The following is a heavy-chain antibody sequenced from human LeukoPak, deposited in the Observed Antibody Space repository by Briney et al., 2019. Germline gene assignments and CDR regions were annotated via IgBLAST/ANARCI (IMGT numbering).Heavy chain of an antibody. CDR3: ARGRVNWNYATFAFDY. Sequence: SEPVSLTCSVSGGPINSSSYFWGWIRQPPGKGREWFGSIYYSGSTYYNPSLKSRVTISVDTSKYQFSLKLSSVTAPDTAVYYCARGRVNWNYATFAFDYWGQGTLVTVSS. V-gene: IGHV4-39*01. J-gene: IGHJ4*02. CDR2: IYYSGST. CDR1: GGPINSSSYF. D-gene: IGHD1-7*01.